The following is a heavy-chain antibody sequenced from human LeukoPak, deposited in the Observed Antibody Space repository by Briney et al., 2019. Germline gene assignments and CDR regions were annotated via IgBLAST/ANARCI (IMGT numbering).Heavy chain of an antibody. Sequence: PSETLSLTRAVYGGSFRGYYWSWIRQPPGKGLGWSGEINHSGSTNYHPSPKSRVTISVDTSKNQFSLKLSSVTAADTAVYYCARGNQGWRGIAQIWGQGTLVTVSS. CDR3: ARGNQGWRGIAQI. J-gene: IGHJ4*02. CDR1: GGSFRGYY. V-gene: IGHV4-34*01. CDR2: INHSGST. D-gene: IGHD6-13*01.